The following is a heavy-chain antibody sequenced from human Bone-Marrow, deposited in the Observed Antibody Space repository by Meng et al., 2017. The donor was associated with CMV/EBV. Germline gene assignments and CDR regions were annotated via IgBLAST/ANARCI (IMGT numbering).Heavy chain of an antibody. V-gene: IGHV4-34*01. CDR3: ARSVPLVSSGWYSN. D-gene: IGHD6-19*01. J-gene: IGHJ4*02. CDR2: INHSGST. CDR1: GGSFSGYY. Sequence: ESLKISCAVYGGSFSGYYWSWIRQPPGKGLEWIGEINHSGSTNYNPSLKSRVTISVDTSKNQFSLKLSSVTAADTAVYYCARSVPLVSSGWYSNWGQGTLVTVSS.